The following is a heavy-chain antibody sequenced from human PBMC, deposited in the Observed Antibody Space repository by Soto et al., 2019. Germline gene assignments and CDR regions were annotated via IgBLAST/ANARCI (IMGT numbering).Heavy chain of an antibody. J-gene: IGHJ5*02. Sequence: QVQLVESGGGVVQPGRSLRLSCAASGFTFSSYGMHWVRQAPGKGLEWVAVISYDGSNKYYADSVKGRFTISRDNSKNTLYLQMNSLGAEDTAVYYCAKTYFSVCWFDPWGQGSLVTVSS. CDR3: AKTYFSVCWFDP. CDR2: ISYDGSNK. CDR1: GFTFSSYG. D-gene: IGHD3-3*01. V-gene: IGHV3-30*18.